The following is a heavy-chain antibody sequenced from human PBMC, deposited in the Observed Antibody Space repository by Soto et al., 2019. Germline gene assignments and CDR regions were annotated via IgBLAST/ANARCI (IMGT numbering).Heavy chain of an antibody. J-gene: IGHJ4*02. Sequence: SETLSLTCTVSGDSIGTTHSYWAWIRQSPGKGLEWIGNIHYSGSTYYMPSLRSRVTLSVDTSKNQFSLRLTSVTAEDTAAYYCARHEGNGNVWPLDYWGQGILVTVS. V-gene: IGHV4-39*01. CDR1: GDSIGTTHSY. CDR3: ARHEGNGNVWPLDY. CDR2: IHYSGST. D-gene: IGHD2-8*01.